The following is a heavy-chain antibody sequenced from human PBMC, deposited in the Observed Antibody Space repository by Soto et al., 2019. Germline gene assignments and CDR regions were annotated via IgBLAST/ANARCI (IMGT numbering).Heavy chain of an antibody. CDR1: GYTFTTYD. Sequence: QVQLVQSGAEVEKPGASVKVSCKASGYTFTTYDFNWVRQAPGHGLEWMGWMNPDTGNTGYAQKFQGRVTMTRDTSISTAFMALSGLTAEDTAVYYCARALGYSITSRLDLWGQGTLVTVSS. V-gene: IGHV1-8*01. D-gene: IGHD1-26*01. CDR3: ARALGYSITSRLDL. CDR2: MNPDTGNT. J-gene: IGHJ4*02.